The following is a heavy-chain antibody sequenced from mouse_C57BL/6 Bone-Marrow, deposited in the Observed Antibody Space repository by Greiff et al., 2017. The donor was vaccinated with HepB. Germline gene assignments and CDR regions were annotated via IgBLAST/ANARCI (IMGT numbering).Heavy chain of an antibody. CDR1: GFSLTSYG. D-gene: IGHD2-3*01. CDR3: ARGLDGPGFAY. J-gene: IGHJ3*01. Sequence: VQLQQSGPGLVQPSQSLSITYTVSGFSLTSYGVHWVRQSPGKGLEWLGVIWSGGSTDYNAAFISRLSISKDNSKSQVFFKMNSLQADDTAIYYCARGLDGPGFAYWGQGTLVTVSA. CDR2: IWSGGST. V-gene: IGHV2-2*01.